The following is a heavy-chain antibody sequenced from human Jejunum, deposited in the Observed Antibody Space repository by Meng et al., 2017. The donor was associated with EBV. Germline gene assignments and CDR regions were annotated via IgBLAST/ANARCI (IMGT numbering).Heavy chain of an antibody. CDR3: ARPPGVEDS. CDR2: IHHSGST. D-gene: IGHD5-24*01. V-gene: IGHV4-4*02. J-gene: IGHJ4*02. Sequence: GQLNEPGPGLVKPSRTLSLTCAASGGSISTDNWWSWVRQPPGKGLEYIGEIHHSGSTKSIPSLLRLFSLSVYPSPPPFSLPLSSLSAAAPAVYSCARPPGVEDSWGQGTLVTVSS. CDR1: GGSISTDNW.